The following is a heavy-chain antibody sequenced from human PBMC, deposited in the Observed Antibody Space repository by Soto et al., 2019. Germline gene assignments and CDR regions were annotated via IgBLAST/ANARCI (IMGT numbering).Heavy chain of an antibody. CDR3: AKGGLVWGVRPQDY. CDR2: ISGSGNST. D-gene: IGHD3-10*01. V-gene: IGHV3-23*01. Sequence: GGSLRLSCAASGFTFSSYGVSWVRQAPGKGLEWVSGISGSGNSTYHADSVKGRFTISRDNSKNTLYLQMNSLRAEDTAVYYCAKGGLVWGVRPQDYWGQGTLVTVSS. J-gene: IGHJ4*02. CDR1: GFTFSSYG.